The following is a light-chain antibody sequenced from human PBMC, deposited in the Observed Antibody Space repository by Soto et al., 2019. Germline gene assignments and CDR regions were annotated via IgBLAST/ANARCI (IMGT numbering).Light chain of an antibody. V-gene: IGKV1-6*01. CDR1: QGIRND. J-gene: IGKJ1*01. CDR3: LQDYNYPRT. CDR2: AAS. Sequence: IQMTQSPSSLSGAVGDRVTITCVASQGIRNDLGWYQQKPGKAPKLLIYAASSLQSGVPSRFSGSGSGTDFTLTISSLQPEDFATYYCLQDYNYPRTFGQGTKVDIK.